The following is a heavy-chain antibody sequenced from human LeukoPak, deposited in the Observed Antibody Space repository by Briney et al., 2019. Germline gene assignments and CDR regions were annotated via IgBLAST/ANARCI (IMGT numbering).Heavy chain of an antibody. CDR2: ISSSSSYI. Sequence: PGGSLRLSCAASGFTFSSYSMNWVRQAPGKGLEWVSSISSSSSYIYYADSVKGRFTISRDNAKNSLYLQMNSLRAEDTAVYYCARGYCSSTSCYEEGYFDYWGQGTLVTVSS. J-gene: IGHJ4*02. D-gene: IGHD2-2*01. CDR3: ARGYCSSTSCYEEGYFDY. V-gene: IGHV3-21*01. CDR1: GFTFSSYS.